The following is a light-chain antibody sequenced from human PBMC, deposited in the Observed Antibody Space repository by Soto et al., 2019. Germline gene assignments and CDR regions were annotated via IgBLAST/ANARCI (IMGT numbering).Light chain of an antibody. V-gene: IGKV3-11*01. CDR2: DAS. CDR3: QQRSNWPPLT. CDR1: QSVSSY. Sequence: EIVLTQSPATLSLSPGERDTLSCRASQSVSSYSAWYQQKPGQAPRLLIYDASNRATGIPARFSGSGSGTACTLPISSLEPEDFAVYYCQQRSNWPPLTFGGGTKVEIK. J-gene: IGKJ4*01.